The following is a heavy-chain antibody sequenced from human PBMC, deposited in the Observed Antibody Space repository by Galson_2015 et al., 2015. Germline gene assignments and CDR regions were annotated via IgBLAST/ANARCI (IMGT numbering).Heavy chain of an antibody. J-gene: IGHJ4*02. D-gene: IGHD3-3*02. CDR1: GFTFSSYW. CDR3: ARDPVDGICHIDY. CDR2: IRGDGSSI. Sequence: SLRLSCAASGFTFSSYWMHWVRQAPGKGLVWVSRIRGDGSSIIYEDSVKGRFTISRDNTKNTVWLQMNSLRVEDKAVYYCARDPVDGICHIDYWGQGTLVTVSS. V-gene: IGHV3-74*01.